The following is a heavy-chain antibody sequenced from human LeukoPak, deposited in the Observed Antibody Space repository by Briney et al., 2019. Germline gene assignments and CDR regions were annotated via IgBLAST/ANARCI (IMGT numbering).Heavy chain of an antibody. CDR1: GYTFTSYD. D-gene: IGHD3-22*01. V-gene: IGHV1-8*01. CDR2: MNPNSGNT. CDR3: ARSWYYDSSGYYYVLGMDV. Sequence: ASVKVSCKASGYTFTSYDINWVRQATGQGLEWMGWMNPNSGNTGYAQKFQGRVTMIRNTSISTAYMELSSLRSEDTAVYYCARSWYYDSSGYYYVLGMDVWGQGTTVTVSS. J-gene: IGHJ6*02.